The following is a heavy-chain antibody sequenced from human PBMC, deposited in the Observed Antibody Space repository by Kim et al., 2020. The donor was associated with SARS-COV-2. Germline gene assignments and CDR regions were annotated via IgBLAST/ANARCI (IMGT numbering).Heavy chain of an antibody. CDR3: ARGKAAAGTGLFDP. D-gene: IGHD6-13*01. CDR2: ISSSSSYI. Sequence: GGSLRLSCEASGFTFSSYSMNWVRQAPGKGLEWVSSISSSSSYIYYADSVKGRFTISRDNAKNSLYLQMNSLRAEDTAVYYCARGKAAAGTGLFDPWGQGTLVTVSS. CDR1: GFTFSSYS. J-gene: IGHJ5*02. V-gene: IGHV3-21*01.